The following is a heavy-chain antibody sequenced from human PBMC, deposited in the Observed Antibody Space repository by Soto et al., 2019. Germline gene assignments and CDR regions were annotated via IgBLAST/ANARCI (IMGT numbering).Heavy chain of an antibody. CDR3: ARHWTKLFGMDV. CDR2: IYSGGST. Sequence: TGGSLRLSCAASGFTVSSNYMSWVRQAPGKGLEWVSVIYSGGSTYYADSVKGRFTISRDNSKNTLYLQMNSLRAEDTAVYYCARHWTKLFGMDVWGQGTTVTVSS. CDR1: GFTVSSNY. J-gene: IGHJ6*02. V-gene: IGHV3-53*01. D-gene: IGHD1-1*01.